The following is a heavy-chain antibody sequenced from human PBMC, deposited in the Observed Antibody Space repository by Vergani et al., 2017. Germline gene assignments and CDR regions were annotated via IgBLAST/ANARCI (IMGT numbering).Heavy chain of an antibody. J-gene: IGHJ3*02. CDR2: IYYSGST. CDR3: AREDIVVVVAATPGAFDI. Sequence: QLQLQESGPGLVKPSETLSLTCTVSGGSISSSSYYWGWIRQPPGKGLEWIGSIYYSGSTYYNPSLKSRVTISVDTSKNQFSLKLSSVTAADTAVYYCAREDIVVVVAATPGAFDIWGQGTMVTVSS. CDR1: GGSISSSSYY. D-gene: IGHD2-15*01. V-gene: IGHV4-39*07.